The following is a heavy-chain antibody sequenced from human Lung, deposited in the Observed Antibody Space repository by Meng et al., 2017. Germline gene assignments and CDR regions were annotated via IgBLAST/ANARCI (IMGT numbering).Heavy chain of an antibody. CDR2: INPKSGDT. V-gene: IGHV1-2*06. CDR1: GYNFPDYY. CDR3: ARDEDISAAGKLFGDY. J-gene: IGHJ4*02. Sequence: RRGKSGAEVKKPGASVKVSCKPSGYNFPDYYIHWVRRAPGQGLEWMGRINPKSGDTHYAQKFQARVTMTGDTSISTAYMELSGLRSDDTAMYYCARDEDISAAGKLFGDYWGQGTLVTVSS. D-gene: IGHD6-25*01.